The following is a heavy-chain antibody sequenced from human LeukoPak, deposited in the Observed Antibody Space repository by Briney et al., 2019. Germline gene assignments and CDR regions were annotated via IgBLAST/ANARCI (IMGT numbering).Heavy chain of an antibody. V-gene: IGHV1-2*02. J-gene: IGHJ6*02. CDR2: INPNSGGT. D-gene: IGHD2-15*01. Sequence: EASVKVSCKASGYTFTGYYMHWVRQAPGQGLEWMGWINPNSGGTNYAQQLQGRVTMTRDTSISTAYMELSRLRSDDTAVYYCAREYCSGGSCYRPYYYYYGMDVWGQGTTVTVSS. CDR1: GYTFTGYY. CDR3: AREYCSGGSCYRPYYYYYGMDV.